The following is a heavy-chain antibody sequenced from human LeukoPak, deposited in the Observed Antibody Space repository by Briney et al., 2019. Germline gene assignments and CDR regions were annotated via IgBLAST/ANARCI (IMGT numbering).Heavy chain of an antibody. CDR3: ARDQAMVRGSLSGMDV. D-gene: IGHD3-10*01. Sequence: ASVKVSCKASAYTFTVYYMHWVRQAPGQGLEWMGWINPNSGGTNYAQKFQCRVTMTRDTSISTAYMELSRLRSDDTAVYYCARDQAMVRGSLSGMDVWGQGTTVTVSS. CDR1: AYTFTVYY. CDR2: INPNSGGT. J-gene: IGHJ6*02. V-gene: IGHV1-2*02.